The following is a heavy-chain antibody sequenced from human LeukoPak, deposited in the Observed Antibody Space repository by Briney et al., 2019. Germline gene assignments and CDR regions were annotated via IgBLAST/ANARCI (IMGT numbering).Heavy chain of an antibody. CDR3: ASALGYGDYDAFDI. D-gene: IGHD4-17*01. Sequence: GSLRLSCAASGFTVSSNYMSWVRQAPGKGLEWVSVIYSGGSTYYADSVKGRFTISRDNSKNTLYLQMNSLRAEDTAVYYCASALGYGDYDAFDIWGQGTMVTVSS. CDR2: IYSGGST. CDR1: GFTVSSNY. V-gene: IGHV3-66*01. J-gene: IGHJ3*02.